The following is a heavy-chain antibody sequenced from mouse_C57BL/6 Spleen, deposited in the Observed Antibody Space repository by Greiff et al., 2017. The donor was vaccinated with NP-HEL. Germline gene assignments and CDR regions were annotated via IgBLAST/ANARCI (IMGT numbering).Heavy chain of an antibody. CDR3: ARYNYGNSWFAY. D-gene: IGHD2-1*01. Sequence: EVKLMESGGGLVQPGGSLSLSCAASGFTFTDYYMSWVRQPPGKALEWLGFIRNKANGYTTEYSASVKGRFTISRDNSQSILYLQMNALRAEDSATYYCARYNYGNSWFAYWGQGTLVTVSA. CDR1: GFTFTDYY. CDR2: IRNKANGYTT. V-gene: IGHV7-3*01. J-gene: IGHJ3*01.